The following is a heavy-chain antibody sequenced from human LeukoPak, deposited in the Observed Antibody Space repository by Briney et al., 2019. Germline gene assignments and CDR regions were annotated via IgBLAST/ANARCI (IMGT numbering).Heavy chain of an antibody. V-gene: IGHV4-34*01. CDR2: INHRGST. CDR1: GGSFSGYY. Sequence: SETLSLTCGVYGGSFSGYYWTWIRQPPGKGLQWIGEINHRGSTNYNPSLKSRVTISVDTSKNEFSLNLDSVTAADTAVYYCARTTYYEFWSGSPGAFDIWGQGSRVTVSS. D-gene: IGHD3-3*01. J-gene: IGHJ3*02. CDR3: ARTTYYEFWSGSPGAFDI.